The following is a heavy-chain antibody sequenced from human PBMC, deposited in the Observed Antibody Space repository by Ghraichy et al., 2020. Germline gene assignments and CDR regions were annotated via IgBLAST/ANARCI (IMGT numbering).Heavy chain of an antibody. J-gene: IGHJ6*02. D-gene: IGHD6-13*01. CDR2: ISASGGIT. Sequence: GGSLRLSCAGTGFTFSKSAMSWVRQAPGKGLHWVSGISASGGITNYADSVKGRFTISRDNSKNTLYLQMNSLRVEDTAVYYCATPGTCTSSRCLPSDYYYYGLDVWGQGTTVTVSS. CDR3: ATPGTCTSSRCLPSDYYYYGLDV. V-gene: IGHV3-23*01. CDR1: GFTFSKSA.